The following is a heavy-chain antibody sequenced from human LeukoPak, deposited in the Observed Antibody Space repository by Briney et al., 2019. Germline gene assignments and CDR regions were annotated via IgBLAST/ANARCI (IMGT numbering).Heavy chain of an antibody. CDR1: GGSISSYY. CDR3: ARARLGELSPWDY. V-gene: IGHV4-59*01. J-gene: IGHJ4*02. CDR2: IYYRGST. D-gene: IGHD3-16*02. Sequence: SETLSLTCTVSGGSISSYYWSWIRQPPGKGLEWIGYIYYRGSTNYNPSLKSRVTISVDTSKNQFSLKLSSVTAADTAVYYCARARLGELSPWDYWGQGTLVTVSS.